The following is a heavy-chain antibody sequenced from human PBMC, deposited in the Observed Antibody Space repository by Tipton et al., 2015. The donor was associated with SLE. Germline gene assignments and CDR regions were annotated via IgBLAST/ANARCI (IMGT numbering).Heavy chain of an antibody. CDR3: ARTVSNYYGMDV. CDR2: ISYDGSNK. Sequence: SLRLSCAASGFTFSNYAMHWVRQAPGKGLEWVAVISYDGSNKYYADSVKGRFTISRDNSKNTLYLQMNSLRAEDTAVYYCARTVSNYYGMDVWGQGTTVTVSS. V-gene: IGHV3-30*04. J-gene: IGHJ6*02. CDR1: GFTFSNYA.